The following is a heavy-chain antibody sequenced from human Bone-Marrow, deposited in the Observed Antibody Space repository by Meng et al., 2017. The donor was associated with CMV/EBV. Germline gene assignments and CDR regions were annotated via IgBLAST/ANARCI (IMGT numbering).Heavy chain of an antibody. CDR3: ARYSTLLELSEQVGDNWFDP. CDR2: IYYSGST. Sequence: SETLSLTCTVSGGSISSGDYYWSWIRQPPGKGLEWIGYIYYSGSTYYNPSLKSRVTISVDTSKNQFSPKLSSVTAADTAVYYCARYSTLLELSEQVGDNWFDPWGQGTLVTVSS. CDR1: GGSISSGDYY. D-gene: IGHD1-7*01. V-gene: IGHV4-30-4*08. J-gene: IGHJ5*02.